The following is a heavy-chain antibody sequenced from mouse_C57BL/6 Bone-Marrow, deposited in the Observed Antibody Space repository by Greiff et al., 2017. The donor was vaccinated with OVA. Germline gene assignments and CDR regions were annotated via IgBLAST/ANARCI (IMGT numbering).Heavy chain of an antibody. CDR3: ARQIYYDYDWFAY. CDR1: GFTFSSYG. J-gene: IGHJ3*01. D-gene: IGHD2-4*01. Sequence: EVQLQQSGGDLVKPGGSLKLSCAASGFTFSSYGMSWVRQTPDKRLEWVATISSGGSYTYYPDSVKGRFTISRDNAKNTLYLQMSSLKSEDTAMYYCARQIYYDYDWFAYWGQGTLVTVSA. CDR2: ISSGGSYT. V-gene: IGHV5-6*01.